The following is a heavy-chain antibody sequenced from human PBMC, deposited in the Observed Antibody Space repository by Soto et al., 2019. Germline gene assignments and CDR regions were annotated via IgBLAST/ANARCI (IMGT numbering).Heavy chain of an antibody. V-gene: IGHV3-33*01. J-gene: IGHJ4*02. D-gene: IGHD1-20*01. CDR2: IWSDGNNR. Sequence: GGSLRLSCAASGFTFTNYGFHWVRQAPGKGLEWVAAIWSDGNNRYNGGAVEGRFTISKDNSENMLYLQMNDLRVEDTALYYCARDSIRVPADFDYWGQGTLVTVSS. CDR3: ARDSIRVPADFDY. CDR1: GFTFTNYG.